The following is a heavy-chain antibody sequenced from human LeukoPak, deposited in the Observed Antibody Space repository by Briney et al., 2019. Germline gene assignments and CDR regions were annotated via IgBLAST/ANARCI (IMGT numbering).Heavy chain of an antibody. Sequence: GGSLRLSCAASGFTFSSYSMNWVRQAPGKGLEWVSSISSSSSYIYYADSVKGRFTISRDNAKNSLYLQMNSLRAEDTAVYFCSRGVAHRSYWSRYYRERPIHYGMDVWGQGTTVIVS. V-gene: IGHV3-21*01. D-gene: IGHD3-3*01. CDR1: GFTFSSYS. J-gene: IGHJ6*02. CDR3: SRGVAHRSYWSRYYRERPIHYGMDV. CDR2: ISSSSSYI.